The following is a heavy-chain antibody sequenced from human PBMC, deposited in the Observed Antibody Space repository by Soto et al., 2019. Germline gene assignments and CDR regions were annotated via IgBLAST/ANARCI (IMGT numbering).Heavy chain of an antibody. V-gene: IGHV1-46*03. CDR2: INTSGGST. Sequence: QVQLVQSGAEVKKPGASVKVSCKASGYTFTRYYMQWVRQAPGQGLEWMGIINTSGGSTSFAQKFQGRFTMTRDTSTSTVYMELSSLRSEDTAVYYCASGLGDCSSTSCYFGYSDYWGQGTLVTVSS. CDR1: GYTFTRYY. J-gene: IGHJ4*02. D-gene: IGHD2-2*01. CDR3: ASGLGDCSSTSCYFGYSDY.